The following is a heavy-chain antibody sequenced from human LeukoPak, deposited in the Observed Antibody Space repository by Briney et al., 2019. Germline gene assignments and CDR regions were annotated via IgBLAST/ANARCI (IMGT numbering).Heavy chain of an antibody. Sequence: ASVKVSCKASGYTFTGYYMHWVRQAPGQGLEWMGRINPNSGGTNYAQKFQGRVTMTRDTSVRTAYMELSRLRSDDTAVYYCARDRLRKYYYGSGSYNYYYYYMDVWGKGTTVTVSS. CDR3: ARDRLRKYYYGSGSYNYYYYYMDV. CDR1: GYTFTGYY. J-gene: IGHJ6*03. CDR2: INPNSGGT. V-gene: IGHV1-2*06. D-gene: IGHD3-10*01.